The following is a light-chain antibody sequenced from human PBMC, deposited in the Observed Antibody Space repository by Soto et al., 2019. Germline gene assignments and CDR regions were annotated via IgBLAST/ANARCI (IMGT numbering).Light chain of an antibody. Sequence: EIVLTQSPATLSSFPGDRVTLSCRASQYINTRLAWYQHRPGQAPRLLIYQTSIRAAGIPDRVSASGSGTDVTLTISDVQPEDFALYYCHQRQSWPRTFGQGTKVDIK. V-gene: IGKV3-11*01. CDR2: QTS. J-gene: IGKJ1*01. CDR1: QYINTR. CDR3: HQRQSWPRT.